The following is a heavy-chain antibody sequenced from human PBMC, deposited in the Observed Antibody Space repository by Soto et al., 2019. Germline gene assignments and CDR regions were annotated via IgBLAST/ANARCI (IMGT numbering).Heavy chain of an antibody. V-gene: IGHV1-69*01. Sequence: QVQLVQSGAEVKKPGSSVKVSCTASVGAFRNYAVSWVRQAPGQGLEWMGAVMPTFGAGVYAQKFQGRLTIFADESTNTAYLNVSSLTFGDTAIYYCAASRGFYEAMDAWGQGTTLTVSS. CDR1: VGAFRNYA. D-gene: IGHD3-22*01. CDR3: AASRGFYEAMDA. CDR2: VMPTFGAG. J-gene: IGHJ6*02.